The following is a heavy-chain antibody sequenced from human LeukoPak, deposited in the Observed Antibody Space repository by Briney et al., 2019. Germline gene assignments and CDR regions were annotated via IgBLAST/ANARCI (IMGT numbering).Heavy chain of an antibody. Sequence: PGGPLRLSCAASGLTFSTYAMHCVPQAPGKGRVWGAVISPGGNNKYYAAYVKGRFTLATVYFNTSKFLQVPKLRPDDMGVYYGERCRCYDSSGFFDYWGQGTLVTVSS. V-gene: IGHV3-30*14. J-gene: IGHJ4*02. D-gene: IGHD3-22*01. CDR3: ERCRCYDSSGFFDY. CDR1: GLTFSTYA. CDR2: ISPGGNNK.